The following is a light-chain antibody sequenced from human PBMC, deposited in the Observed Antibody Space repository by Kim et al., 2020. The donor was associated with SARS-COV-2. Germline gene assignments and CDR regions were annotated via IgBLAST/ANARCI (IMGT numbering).Light chain of an antibody. Sequence: DIQMTQSPSSLPASVGDRVTLTCRASQRIGTSLNWYQQKPGEAPNLLIYAASSLNNGVPSRFSGGGSGTNFTLTINSLQPEDLAAYYCQQSDIVPFTFGPGTKVDIK. V-gene: IGKV1-39*01. CDR2: AAS. CDR3: QQSDIVPFT. CDR1: QRIGTS. J-gene: IGKJ3*01.